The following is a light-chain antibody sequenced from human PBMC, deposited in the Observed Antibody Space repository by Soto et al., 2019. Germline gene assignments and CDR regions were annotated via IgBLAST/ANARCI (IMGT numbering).Light chain of an antibody. CDR3: QQYNDWPRT. CDR1: QSVSSN. J-gene: IGKJ1*01. CDR2: GAS. Sequence: EVVMTQSPATLSVSPGERATLFCRASQSVSSNLAWYQQKPGQTPRVLLYGASTRATGIPARFSGSGSGTEFTLTISSLQSEDFAAYYCQQYNDWPRTFGQGTKVEIK. V-gene: IGKV3-15*01.